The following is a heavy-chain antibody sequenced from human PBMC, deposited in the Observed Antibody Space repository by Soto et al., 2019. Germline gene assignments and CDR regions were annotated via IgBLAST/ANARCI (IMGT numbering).Heavy chain of an antibody. CDR1: GFPFSSCT. V-gene: IGHV3-21*01. CDR3: AGCSGGACHQNYGMDV. J-gene: IGHJ6*02. D-gene: IGHD2-15*01. Sequence: EVHLVESGGGLVKPGGSLRLSCAVSGFPFSSCTMNWVRQAPGKGLGWVSSISPSTSHIYYADSVKGRFTISRDNAKNSWCLQMNSRRAEDTAGDYCAGCSGGACHQNYGMDVWGQGTTVTVSS. CDR2: ISPSTSHI.